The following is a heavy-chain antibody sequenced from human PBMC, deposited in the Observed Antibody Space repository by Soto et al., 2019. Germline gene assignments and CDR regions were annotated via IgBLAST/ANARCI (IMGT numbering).Heavy chain of an antibody. V-gene: IGHV3-23*01. CDR2: ISGSGGST. D-gene: IGHD4-17*01. CDR1: GFTFSSYA. J-gene: IGHJ4*02. CDR3: PKDRIRDYGDYRGDFDY. Sequence: EVQLLESGGRLVQPGGSLRLSCAASGFTFSSYAMSWVRQAPGKGLEWVSAISGSGGSTYYAASVKGRFTISRDTSKNTLYLQMNSLRAEYTAVYYCPKDRIRDYGDYRGDFDYWGQGTLVTVSS.